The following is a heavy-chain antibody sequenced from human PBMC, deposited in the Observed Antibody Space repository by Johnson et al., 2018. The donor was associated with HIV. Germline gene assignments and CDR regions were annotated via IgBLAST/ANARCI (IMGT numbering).Heavy chain of an antibody. Sequence: QVQLVESGGGLVQPGGSLRLSCGASGFTFSNSAMHWVRQAPGKGLEWVAVISYDGSNKYYADSVKGRFTISRDNSKNTLYLQMNSLRAEDTAVYYCAREPRIAAFRDAFDIWGQGTMVTVSS. CDR1: GFTFSNSA. CDR3: AREPRIAAFRDAFDI. CDR2: ISYDGSNK. D-gene: IGHD6-6*01. V-gene: IGHV3-30-3*01. J-gene: IGHJ3*02.